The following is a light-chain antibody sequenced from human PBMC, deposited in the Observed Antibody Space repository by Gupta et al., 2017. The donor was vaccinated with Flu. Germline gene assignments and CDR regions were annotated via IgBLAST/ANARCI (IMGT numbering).Light chain of an antibody. CDR1: QTISTW. J-gene: IGKJ1*01. V-gene: IGKV1-5*03. CDR2: KAS. CDR3: QHDYNYPWT. Sequence: DIQMTQSPSTLSASVGDRVTITCRASQTISTWLAWYQQKPGKAPNLLIYKASTLESGVPSRFSGSGSGAEFILTISSLQPDDFATYYCQHDYNYPWTFGQGTKVEIK.